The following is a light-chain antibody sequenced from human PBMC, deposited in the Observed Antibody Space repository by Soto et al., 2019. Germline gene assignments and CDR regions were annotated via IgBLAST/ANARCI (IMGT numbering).Light chain of an antibody. J-gene: IGKJ1*01. V-gene: IGKV1-5*01. CDR1: QSIHRW. CDR2: DAS. CDR3: KQYNSYSWT. Sequence: DIQMTQSPSTLSASVGDRVTITCRASQSIHRWLAWYQQKVGKAPKLLIYDASSLESGVPSRFSGSGSGTEFTLTISSLQPDDFATYYCKQYNSYSWTFGQGTKVDIK.